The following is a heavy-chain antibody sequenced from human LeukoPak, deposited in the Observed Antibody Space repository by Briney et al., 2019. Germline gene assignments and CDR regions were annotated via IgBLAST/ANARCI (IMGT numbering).Heavy chain of an antibody. Sequence: PSETLSLTCTVSGGSISSYYRSWIRQPPGKGLEWLGYIYYTGSTNYNPSLKSRVTISVDTSKSQFSLKLSSVTAADTAVYYCARHPNCSGGSCLKYYFDYWGQGTLVTVSS. CDR3: ARHPNCSGGSCLKYYFDY. CDR2: IYYTGST. D-gene: IGHD2-15*01. V-gene: IGHV4-59*08. CDR1: GGSISSYY. J-gene: IGHJ4*02.